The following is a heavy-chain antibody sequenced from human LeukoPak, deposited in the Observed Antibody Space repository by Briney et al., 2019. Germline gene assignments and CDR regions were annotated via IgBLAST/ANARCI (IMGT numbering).Heavy chain of an antibody. V-gene: IGHV3-21*01. J-gene: IGHJ3*02. D-gene: IGHD2-8*02. CDR1: GFTFSSYS. CDR3: ARDHPHTGAFDI. CDR2: ISSSSSYI. Sequence: GGSLRLSCAASGFTFSSYSMNWVRQAPGKGLEWVSSISSSSSYIYYADSVKGRFTISRDNAKNSLYLQMNSLRAEDTAVYYCARDHPHTGAFDIWGQGTMVTVSS.